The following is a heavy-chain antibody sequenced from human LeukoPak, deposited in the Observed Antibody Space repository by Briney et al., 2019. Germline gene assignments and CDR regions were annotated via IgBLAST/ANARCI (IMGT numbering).Heavy chain of an antibody. CDR3: ARRGASGSGSYLDPYFDY. CDR2: IYYSGTT. V-gene: IGHV4-39*07. D-gene: IGHD3-10*01. CDR1: GGSISSSSHY. Sequence: PSETLSLTCTVSGGSISSSSHYWGWIRQPPGKGLEWIASIYYSGTTYTNPSLKSRVTISVDTSMNRFSLKLSSVTAADTAVYYCARRGASGSGSYLDPYFDYWGQGTLVTVSS. J-gene: IGHJ4*02.